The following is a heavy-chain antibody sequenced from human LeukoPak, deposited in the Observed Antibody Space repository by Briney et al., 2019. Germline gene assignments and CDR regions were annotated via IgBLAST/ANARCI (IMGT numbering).Heavy chain of an antibody. CDR2: IKQDGSEK. V-gene: IGHV3-7*01. Sequence: GGSLRLSCAASGFTFSSYWMSWVRQAPGKGLEWVANIKQDGSEKYYVDSVKGRFTISRDNAKNSLYLQMNSLRAEDTAVYYCARGVLGYIVATSPFDYWGQGTLVTVSS. J-gene: IGHJ4*02. CDR3: ARGVLGYIVATSPFDY. CDR1: GFTFSSYW. D-gene: IGHD5-12*01.